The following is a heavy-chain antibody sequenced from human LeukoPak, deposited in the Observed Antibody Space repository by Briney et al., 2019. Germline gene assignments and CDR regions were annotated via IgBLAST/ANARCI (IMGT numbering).Heavy chain of an antibody. D-gene: IGHD2-2*01. Sequence: PGGSLRLSCAASGFTFSSYWMHWVRQAPGKGLVWVSRINSDGRSTSYADSVKGRFTISRDNAKNTLYLQMNSLRAEDTAVYYCARGGYCSSTSCLSPFDYWGQGTLVTVSS. CDR3: ARGGYCSSTSCLSPFDY. CDR1: GFTFSSYW. CDR2: INSDGRST. V-gene: IGHV3-74*01. J-gene: IGHJ4*02.